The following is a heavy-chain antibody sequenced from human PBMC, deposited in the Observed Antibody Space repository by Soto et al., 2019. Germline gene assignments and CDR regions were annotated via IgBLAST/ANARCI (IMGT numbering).Heavy chain of an antibody. CDR3: AGALENPYFYYGLNV. J-gene: IGHJ6*02. Sequence: GGTLLLSYAASGFRFMIYGMVWVRMAPGKGLEWVAATTYDGGIKHYVDSVKGRFTISRDNSKNTLYLQMNSLRVEDTATYYCAGALENPYFYYGLNVWGQGTTVTVSS. D-gene: IGHD1-1*01. CDR2: TTYDGGIK. CDR1: GFRFMIYG. V-gene: IGHV3-30*03.